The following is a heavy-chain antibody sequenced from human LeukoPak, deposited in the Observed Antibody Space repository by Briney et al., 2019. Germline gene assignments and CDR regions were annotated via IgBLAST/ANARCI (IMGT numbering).Heavy chain of an antibody. CDR1: GFTFSSHG. J-gene: IGHJ5*02. Sequence: GETLRLSCAASGFTFSSHGMNWVRQAPGKGLEWVSGISGSGGNTFYADSVKGRFTISRDNSKNTLYLQMNSLRAEDTAVYYCAKDDNYIRFLSWGQGTLVTVSS. CDR2: ISGSGGNT. V-gene: IGHV3-23*01. D-gene: IGHD3-16*01. CDR3: AKDDNYIRFLS.